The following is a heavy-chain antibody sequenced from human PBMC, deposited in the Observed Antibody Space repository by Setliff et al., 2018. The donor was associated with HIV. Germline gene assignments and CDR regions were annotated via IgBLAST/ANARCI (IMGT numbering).Heavy chain of an antibody. CDR1: GFTFSDYY. CDR2: IFSSGSGSTI. D-gene: IGHD4-4*01. Sequence: GGSLRLSCAASGFTFSDYYMSWIRQAPGKGLEWVSYIFSSGSGSTIYYADSVKGRFTISRDNAKNSLYRQMNSLRAEDTAVYYCARDAPLYSNYVGYFDYWGQGTLVTVSS. CDR3: ARDAPLYSNYVGYFDY. J-gene: IGHJ4*02. V-gene: IGHV3-11*01.